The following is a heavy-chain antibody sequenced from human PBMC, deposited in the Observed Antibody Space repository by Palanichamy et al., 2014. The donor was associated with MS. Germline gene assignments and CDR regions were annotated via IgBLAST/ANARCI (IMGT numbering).Heavy chain of an antibody. CDR3: TRGGTLVSNYYNPMDV. CDR2: GGNKVNSYTT. J-gene: IGHJ6*02. V-gene: IGHV3-72*01. D-gene: IGHD5/OR15-5a*01. Sequence: EVHLVESGGGLVQPGGSLTLSCAASGFSFSDHYMDWVRQVPGKGLEWVGRGGNKVNSYTTEYAASVKGRFTISRDDSKNSLYLHMNSLKSEDTAVYYCTRGGTLVSNYYNPMDVWGQGTTVTVSS. CDR1: GFSFSDHY.